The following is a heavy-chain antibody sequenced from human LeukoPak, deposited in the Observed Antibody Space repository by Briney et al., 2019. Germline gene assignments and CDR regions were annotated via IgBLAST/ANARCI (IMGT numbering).Heavy chain of an antibody. D-gene: IGHD3-9*01. J-gene: IGHJ4*02. Sequence: GASVKVSCKASGYTFTSYGISWVRQAPGQGLEWMGWISAYNGNTNYAQKLQGRVTMTTDTSTSTAYMELRSLRSDDTAVYYCARDQYDILTGYYTFDYWGQGTLFTVSS. CDR1: GYTFTSYG. CDR3: ARDQYDILTGYYTFDY. CDR2: ISAYNGNT. V-gene: IGHV1-18*01.